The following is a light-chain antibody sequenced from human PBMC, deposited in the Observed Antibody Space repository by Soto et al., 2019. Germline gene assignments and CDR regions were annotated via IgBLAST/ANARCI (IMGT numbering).Light chain of an antibody. Sequence: QSVLTQPTSASGTPGQRVTNSCSGSSSNIGSNTVNWYQQLHGTAPKLLIYSNHQRPSGVPDRFSGSKSGTSGSLAISGLQSEDEADYYCAAWDDSLNGWVFGGGTKLSVL. CDR2: SNH. V-gene: IGLV1-44*01. J-gene: IGLJ3*02. CDR1: SSNIGSNT. CDR3: AAWDDSLNGWV.